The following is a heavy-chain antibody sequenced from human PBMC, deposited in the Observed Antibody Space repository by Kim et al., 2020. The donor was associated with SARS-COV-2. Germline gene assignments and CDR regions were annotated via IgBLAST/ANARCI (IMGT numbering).Heavy chain of an antibody. Sequence: GGSLRLSCAASGFTFSSYGMHWVRQAPGKGLEWVAVISYDGSNKYYADSVKGRFTISRDNSKNTLYLQMNSLRAEDTAVYYCARAKYYYDSSGYYSRIPYYYYYGMYVWGQGTTLTVSS. CDR1: GFTFSSYG. CDR3: ARAKYYYDSSGYYSRIPYYYYYGMYV. V-gene: IGHV3-33*05. J-gene: IGHJ6*02. CDR2: ISYDGSNK. D-gene: IGHD3-22*01.